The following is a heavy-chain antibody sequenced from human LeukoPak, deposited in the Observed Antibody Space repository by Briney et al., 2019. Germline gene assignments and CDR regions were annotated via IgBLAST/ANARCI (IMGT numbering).Heavy chain of an antibody. J-gene: IGHJ4*02. Sequence: PSETLSLTCTVSGGSISSYYWSWIRQPPRKGLEWIGYIYYSGSTNYNPSLKSRVTISVDTSKNQFSLKLSSVTAADTAVYYCARGVFFDYWGQGTLVTVSS. CDR1: GGSISSYY. V-gene: IGHV4-59*01. CDR3: ARGVFFDY. D-gene: IGHD6-13*01. CDR2: IYYSGST.